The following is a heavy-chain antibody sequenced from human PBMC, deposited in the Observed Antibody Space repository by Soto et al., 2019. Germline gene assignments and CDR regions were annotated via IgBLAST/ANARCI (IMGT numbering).Heavy chain of an antibody. V-gene: IGHV5-51*01. Sequence: ESVKISVKGYGYSLTSYWIGWLRQMPGKGLEWMGIIYPCDSDTRYSPSFQAQVTISADKSISTAYLQWSSLKASDTAMYYCARGGRQPFSADYYYGMDVWGQGTTVTVS. CDR3: ARGGRQPFSADYYYGMDV. J-gene: IGHJ6*02. D-gene: IGHD3-16*01. CDR1: GYSLTSYW. CDR2: IYPCDSDT.